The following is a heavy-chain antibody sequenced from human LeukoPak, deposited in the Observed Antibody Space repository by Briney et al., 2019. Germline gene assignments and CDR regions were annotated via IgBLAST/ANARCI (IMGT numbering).Heavy chain of an antibody. V-gene: IGHV3-23*01. CDR2: ISGSGGST. CDR3: AIASPRDP. CDR1: GFSFSDYE. J-gene: IGHJ5*02. Sequence: PGGSLRLSCAVSGFSFSDYEMNWVRQAPGKGLEWVSAISGSGGSTYYADSVKGRFTISRDNSKNTLYLQMNSLRAEDTAVYYCAIASPRDPWGQGTLVTVSS.